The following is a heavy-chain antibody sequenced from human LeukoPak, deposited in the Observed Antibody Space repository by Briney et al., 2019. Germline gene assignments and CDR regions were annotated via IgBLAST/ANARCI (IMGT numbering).Heavy chain of an antibody. J-gene: IGHJ3*02. Sequence: GGSLRLSCAASGFTVSSNYMSWVRQAPGKGLEWVSVIYSGGSTYYADSVKGRFTISRDNSKNTLYLQMNSLRAEDTAVYYCARDMGREPQRGLDAFDIWGQGTMVTVSS. D-gene: IGHD1-26*01. CDR2: IYSGGST. CDR1: GFTVSSNY. V-gene: IGHV3-53*01. CDR3: ARDMGREPQRGLDAFDI.